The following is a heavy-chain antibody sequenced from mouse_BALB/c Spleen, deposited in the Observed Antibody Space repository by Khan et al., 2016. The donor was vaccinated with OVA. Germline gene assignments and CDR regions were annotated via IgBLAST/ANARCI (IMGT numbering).Heavy chain of an antibody. CDR2: INTYTGEP. CDR3: ARPPDFSYVMGY. V-gene: IGHV9-3-1*01. CDR1: GYTFTNYG. J-gene: IGHJ4*01. Sequence: QIQLVQSGPELKKPGETVKISCKASGYTFTNYGMNWVKQAPGRGLKWMGWINTYTGEPTYADDFKGRFVLSLETSASTAYLQINNLKNEDTATYFCARPPDFSYVMGYWGQGTLGTVSS.